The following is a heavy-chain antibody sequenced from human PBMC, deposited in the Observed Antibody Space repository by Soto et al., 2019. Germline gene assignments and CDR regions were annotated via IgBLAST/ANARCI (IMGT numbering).Heavy chain of an antibody. J-gene: IGHJ6*02. CDR3: ASDPRPYCSSNSCYKGGLYYYYGMDV. D-gene: IGHD2-2*02. CDR1: GGTFSSYA. V-gene: IGHV1-69*01. CDR2: SIPIFGTA. Sequence: QVQLVQSGAEVKKPGSSVKVSCKASGGTFSSYAISWVRQAPGQGLEWMGGSIPIFGTANYAQKFQGRVTITADESTSTAYMELSSMRSEDTAVYYCASDPRPYCSSNSCYKGGLYYYYGMDVWGQGTTVTVSS.